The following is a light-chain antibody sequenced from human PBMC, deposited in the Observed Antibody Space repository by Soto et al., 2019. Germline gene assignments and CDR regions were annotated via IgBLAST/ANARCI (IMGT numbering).Light chain of an antibody. J-gene: IGLJ2*01. CDR2: RNS. CDR1: GSNIGRNY. CDR3: ATWDDSLSGHVV. V-gene: IGLV1-47*01. Sequence: QLVLTQPPSASETPGQRVPISCSGSGSNIGRNYVSWYQQVPGTAPTLVILRNSRRASGVPDRFSGSKSGTSASLAISGLRSEDEADYDCATWDDSLSGHVVFGGGTQLTVL.